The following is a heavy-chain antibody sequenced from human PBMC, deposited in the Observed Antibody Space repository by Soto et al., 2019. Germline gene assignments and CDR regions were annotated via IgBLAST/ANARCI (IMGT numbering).Heavy chain of an antibody. V-gene: IGHV3-30*18. CDR3: AKDSVGYGDYGGGGYFDY. Sequence: QVQLVESGGGVVQPGRSLRLSCAASGFTFSSYGMHWVRQAPGKGLEWVAVISYDGSNKYYADSVKGRFTISRDNSKNKLYLQMNSLRAEDTAVYYCAKDSVGYGDYGGGGYFDYWGQGTLVTVSS. D-gene: IGHD4-17*01. CDR2: ISYDGSNK. CDR1: GFTFSSYG. J-gene: IGHJ4*02.